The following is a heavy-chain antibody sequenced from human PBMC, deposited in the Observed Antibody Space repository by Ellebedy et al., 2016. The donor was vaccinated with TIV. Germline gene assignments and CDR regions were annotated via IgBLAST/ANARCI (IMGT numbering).Heavy chain of an antibody. CDR1: GYTFTSYD. V-gene: IGHV1-8*01. D-gene: IGHD1-26*01. CDR3: VRVMGAIDF. J-gene: IGHJ4*02. CDR2: MNPNSGYT. Sequence: AASVTVSCKASGYTFTSYDINRVRQAAGLGLEWMGWMNPNSGYTGSAQEFQGRVTMTRDTSMRTAYMELSSLRSEDTVVYYCVRVMGAIDFWGQGTLVTVSS.